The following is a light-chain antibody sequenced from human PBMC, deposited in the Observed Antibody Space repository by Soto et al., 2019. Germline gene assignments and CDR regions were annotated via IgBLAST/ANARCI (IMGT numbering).Light chain of an antibody. CDR2: DAS. V-gene: IGKV3-11*01. Sequence: EIVLTQSPATLSLSPGERATLSCRASQSVITYLAWYQQKPGQAPRLVIFDASSRASGIPARFSGSGSGTDFTLTISSLQAEDVAVYYCQQYYSSPYTFGQGTKLEIK. CDR3: QQYYSSPYT. J-gene: IGKJ2*01. CDR1: QSVITY.